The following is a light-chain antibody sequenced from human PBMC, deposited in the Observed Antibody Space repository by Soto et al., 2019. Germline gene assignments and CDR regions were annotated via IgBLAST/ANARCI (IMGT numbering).Light chain of an antibody. CDR3: QQYGNSRWT. CDR1: QSVSSSY. CDR2: GTS. J-gene: IGKJ1*01. Sequence: EIVLTQSPDTLSLYPGERATLSCRGSQSVSSSYLAWYQQTPGQAPRLLIYGTSNRATGIPDRFSGSGSGTDFTLTISRLEPEDFVVYYCQQYGNSRWTFGQGTKVEIK. V-gene: IGKV3-20*01.